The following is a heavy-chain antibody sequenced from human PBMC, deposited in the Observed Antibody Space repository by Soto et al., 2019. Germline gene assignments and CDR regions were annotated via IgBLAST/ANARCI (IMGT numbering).Heavy chain of an antibody. J-gene: IGHJ4*01. V-gene: IGHV3-23*01. Sequence: EVQLLASGGDLVQPGGSLRLSCAASGFTFSSYAMTWVRQAPGKGLEWVSVISASGGSTYYVDSVRGRFTISRDNYKNTLYLQMNGLRAEDTAVYYCVKRPRGSGTYYGQFEYWGQGTLVTVSS. D-gene: IGHD3-10*01. CDR1: GFTFSSYA. CDR2: ISASGGST. CDR3: VKRPRGSGTYYGQFEY.